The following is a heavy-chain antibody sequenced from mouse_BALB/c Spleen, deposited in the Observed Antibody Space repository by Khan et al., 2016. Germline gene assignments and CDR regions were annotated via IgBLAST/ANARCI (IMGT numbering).Heavy chain of an antibody. V-gene: IGHV3-2*02. J-gene: IGHJ3*01. Sequence: EVQLQESGPGLVKPSQSLSLTCTVTGYSITSDYAWNWIRQFPGNKLEWMGYISYSGYSSYNPSLKSRISITRDTSKNQFFLQLNSVTPADTATYYCAKGRRKAWFAYWGQGTLVTVSA. CDR1: GYSITSDYA. CDR2: ISYSGYS. CDR3: AKGRRKAWFAY.